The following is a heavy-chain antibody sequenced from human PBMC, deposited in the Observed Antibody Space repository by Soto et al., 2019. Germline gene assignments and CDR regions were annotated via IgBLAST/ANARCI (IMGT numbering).Heavy chain of an antibody. CDR3: ARLKSYYDSRGSSDY. D-gene: IGHD3-22*01. CDR1: GYTFTGYY. Sequence: ASVKVSCKASGYTFTGYYIYWLRQAPGQGLEWMGWINPNNGDTNYAQKFQGRVTMTRDSSISTAHLELSRLRSDDTAIYYCARLKSYYDSRGSSDYWGQGTLVTVSS. J-gene: IGHJ4*02. CDR2: INPNNGDT. V-gene: IGHV1-2*02.